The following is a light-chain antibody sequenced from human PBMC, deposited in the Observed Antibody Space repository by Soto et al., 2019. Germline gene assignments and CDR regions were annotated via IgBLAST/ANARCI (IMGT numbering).Light chain of an antibody. Sequence: CALTQSASVSGSPGQSITICCTGTSSDVGSYNHVSWYQQHPGEVPKLIIFNVNDRPSGVSNRFSGSKSGNTASLTISGLQAEDEADYYCSSFTSSTTYVFGTGTKVTVL. V-gene: IGLV2-14*01. CDR3: SSFTSSTTYV. CDR2: NVN. J-gene: IGLJ1*01. CDR1: SSDVGSYNH.